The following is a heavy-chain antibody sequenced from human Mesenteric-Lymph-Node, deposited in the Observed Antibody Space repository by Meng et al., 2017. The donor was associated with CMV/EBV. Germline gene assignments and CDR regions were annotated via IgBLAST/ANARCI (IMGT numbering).Heavy chain of an antibody. CDR2: IFYAGTT. V-gene: IGHV4-59*11. Sequence: SETLSLTCTVSGGSISPHYWSWIRQPPGKGLEWLGYIFYAGTTVYNSSLKGRLTISVDTSKNQFTLKLTSVTAADTAVYYCAREGPDNWLDAWGQGTLVIVSS. CDR3: AREGPDNWLDA. J-gene: IGHJ5*02. CDR1: GGSISPHY.